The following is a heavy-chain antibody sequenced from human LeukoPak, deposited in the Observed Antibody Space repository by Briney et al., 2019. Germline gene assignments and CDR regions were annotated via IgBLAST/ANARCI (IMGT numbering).Heavy chain of an antibody. CDR3: ARAVEMATMSGLYYFDY. Sequence: KTSETLSLTCAVSGGSISSGGYSWSWIRQPPGKGLEWIGYIYHSGSTYYNPSLKSRVTISVDRSKNQFSLKLSSVTAADTAVYYCARAVEMATMSGLYYFDYWGQGTLVTVSS. D-gene: IGHD5-24*01. V-gene: IGHV4-30-2*01. J-gene: IGHJ4*02. CDR1: GGSISSGGYS. CDR2: IYHSGST.